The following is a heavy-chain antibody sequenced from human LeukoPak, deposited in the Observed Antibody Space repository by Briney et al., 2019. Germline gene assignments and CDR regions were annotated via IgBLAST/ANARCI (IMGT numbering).Heavy chain of an antibody. D-gene: IGHD6-13*01. CDR3: ARVIAAAGSTLFDY. CDR2: ISAYNGNT. J-gene: IGHJ4*02. Sequence: ASVTVSCKASGYTFTSYGISWVRQAPGQGLEWMGWISAYNGNTNYAQKFQGRVTITRDTSASTAYMELSSLRSEDTAVYYCARVIAAAGSTLFDYWGQGTLVTVSS. V-gene: IGHV1-18*01. CDR1: GYTFTSYG.